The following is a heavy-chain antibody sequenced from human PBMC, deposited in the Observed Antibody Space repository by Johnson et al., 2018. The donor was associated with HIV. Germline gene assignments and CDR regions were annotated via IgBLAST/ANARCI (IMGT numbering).Heavy chain of an antibody. J-gene: IGHJ3*02. D-gene: IGHD3-22*01. CDR3: ARDGRLMSSGYSLAFDI. CDR2: IKSKTDGATT. CDR1: GFSFSNAW. Sequence: EMQLVESGGGLVKPGGSLRLSCAASGFSFSNAWMSWVRQAPGKGLEWIGRIKSKTDGATTDYAAPVKGRFTISRDDSKNTLYLQMNSLRAEDTAVYYCARDGRLMSSGYSLAFDIWGQGTMVTVSS. V-gene: IGHV3-15*01.